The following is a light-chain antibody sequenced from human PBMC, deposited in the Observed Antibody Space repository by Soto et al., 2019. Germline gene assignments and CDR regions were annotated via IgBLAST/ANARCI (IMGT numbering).Light chain of an antibody. CDR1: DMGTKS. Sequence: SYELTQPPSVSVAPGQTARITCEGNDMGTKSVSWFQQKAGQDPVLVVYDGSDLPSGIPERFSGADSGNRGTLTNSRVEAGDEADYYCQVWDRSSDWVFGGGTKVTVL. CDR3: QVWDRSSDWV. CDR2: DGS. J-gene: IGLJ3*02. V-gene: IGLV3-21*02.